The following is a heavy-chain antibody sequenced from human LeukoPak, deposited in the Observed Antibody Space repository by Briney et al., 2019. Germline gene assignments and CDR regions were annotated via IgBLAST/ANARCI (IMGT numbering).Heavy chain of an antibody. CDR1: GGSISSYY. CDR3: ARLRYYYGSGSYPTLDY. Sequence: KPSETLSLTCTVCGGSISSYYWSWIRQPPGKGLEWIGYIYYSGSTNYNPSLKSRVTISVDTSKNQFSLKLSSVTAADTAVYYCARLRYYYGSGSYPTLDYWGQGTLVTVSS. D-gene: IGHD3-10*01. J-gene: IGHJ4*02. CDR2: IYYSGST. V-gene: IGHV4-59*08.